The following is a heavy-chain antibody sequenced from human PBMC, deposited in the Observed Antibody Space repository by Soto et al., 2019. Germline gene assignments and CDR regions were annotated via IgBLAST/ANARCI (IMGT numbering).Heavy chain of an antibody. Sequence: GASVKVSCKASGYTFARYGSRWVRQAPGQGLEWMGWISGYNDNTKYAQKLQDRITMTTDTSMSTVYMELRSLRSDDTAVYYCARLIGYCSGGSCDYYYMDVWGKGTTVTVSS. D-gene: IGHD2-15*01. J-gene: IGHJ6*03. CDR3: ARLIGYCSGGSCDYYYMDV. CDR2: ISGYNDNT. CDR1: GYTFARYG. V-gene: IGHV1-18*04.